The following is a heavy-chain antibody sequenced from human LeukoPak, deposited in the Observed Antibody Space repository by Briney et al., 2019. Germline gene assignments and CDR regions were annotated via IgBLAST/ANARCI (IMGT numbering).Heavy chain of an antibody. CDR1: GFSFSSYP. CDR2: ISSSRTYT. CDR3: ARNTEDY. J-gene: IGHJ4*02. D-gene: IGHD1-14*01. V-gene: IGHV3-21*01. Sequence: GGSLRLSCAASGFSFSSYPMNWVRQAPGKGLEWVSSISSSRTYTYYADSVKGRFTISRDNAKNSLYLQMNGLRAEGTAVYYCARNTEDYWGQGTLVTVSS.